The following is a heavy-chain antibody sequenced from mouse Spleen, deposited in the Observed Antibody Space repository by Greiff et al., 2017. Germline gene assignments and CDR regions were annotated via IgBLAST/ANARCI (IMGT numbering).Heavy chain of an antibody. J-gene: IGHJ3*01. D-gene: IGHD2-4*01. CDR1: GYTFTSYW. CDR3: AVLITMWFAV. Sequence: VQLQQSGTVLARPGATVKMSCKTSGYTFTSYWIHWVQQRPGQGLEWMGAIWRGNSDTSYNQKFKGKATLTVDKSSSSSYMQLSSLTSEDSAVYDCAVLITMWFAVWGEGTLVTVSA. V-gene: IGHV1-5*01. CDR2: IWRGNSDT.